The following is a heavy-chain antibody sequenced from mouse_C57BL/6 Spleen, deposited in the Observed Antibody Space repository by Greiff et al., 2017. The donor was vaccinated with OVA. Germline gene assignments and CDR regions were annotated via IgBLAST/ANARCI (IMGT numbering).Heavy chain of an antibody. V-gene: IGHV1-82*01. J-gene: IGHJ3*01. D-gene: IGHD1-1*01. CDR1: GYAFSSSW. CDR2: IYPGDGDT. Sequence: VQLQQSGPELVKPGASVKISCKASGYAFSSSWMNWVKQRPGKGLEWIGRIYPGDGDTNYNGKFKGKATLTADKSSSTAYMQLSSLTSEDSAVYFCAPLITTVVTSGAYWGQGTLVTVSA. CDR3: APLITTVVTSGAY.